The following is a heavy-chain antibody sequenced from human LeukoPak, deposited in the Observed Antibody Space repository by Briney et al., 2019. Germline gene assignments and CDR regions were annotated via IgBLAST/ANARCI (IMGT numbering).Heavy chain of an antibody. CDR1: GFTFSSYA. CDR3: AKATHYYDSSGYYTHFDY. CDR2: ISGSGGST. J-gene: IGHJ4*02. D-gene: IGHD3-22*01. V-gene: IGHV3-23*01. Sequence: LTGGSLRLSCAASGFTFSSYAMSWVRQAPGKGLEWVSAISGSGGSTYYADSVKGRFTISRDNSKNTLYLQMNSLRAEDTAVYYCAKATHYYDSSGYYTHFDYWGQGTLVTVSS.